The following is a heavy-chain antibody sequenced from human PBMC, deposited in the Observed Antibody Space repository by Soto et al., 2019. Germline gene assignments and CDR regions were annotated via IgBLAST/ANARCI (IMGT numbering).Heavy chain of an antibody. CDR2: TYYRSKWYN. J-gene: IGHJ4*02. Sequence: QSQTLSLTCAISGDSVSSNSAAWNWIRQSPSRGLEWLGRTYYRSKWYNDYAVSVKSRITINPDTSKNQFSLQLNSVTPEDTAVYYCAREINNISGVEYYFDYWGQGTLVTVSS. V-gene: IGHV6-1*01. CDR1: GDSVSSNSAA. CDR3: AREINNISGVEYYFDY. D-gene: IGHD1-20*01.